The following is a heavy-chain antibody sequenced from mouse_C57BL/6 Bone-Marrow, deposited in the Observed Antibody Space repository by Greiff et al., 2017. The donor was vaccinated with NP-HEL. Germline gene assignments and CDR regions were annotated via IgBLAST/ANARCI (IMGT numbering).Heavy chain of an antibody. J-gene: IGHJ4*01. CDR3: ARAVGLLLMDY. D-gene: IGHD2-3*01. V-gene: IGHV5-16*01. CDR2: INYDGSST. CDR1: GFTFSDSY. Sequence: EVQLVESEGGLVQPGSSMKLSCTASGFTFSDSYMAWVRQVPEKGLEWVANINYDGSSTYYLDSLKSRFIISRDNAKNSLYLQMSSLKSEDTATYYCARAVGLLLMDYWGQGTSVTVSS.